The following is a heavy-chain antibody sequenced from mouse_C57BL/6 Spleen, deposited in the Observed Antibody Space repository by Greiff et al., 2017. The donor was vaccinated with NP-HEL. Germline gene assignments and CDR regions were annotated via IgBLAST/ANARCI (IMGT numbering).Heavy chain of an antibody. CDR2: IYPGSGST. CDR3: ARSGDYDATLDY. J-gene: IGHJ2*01. CDR1: GYTFTSYW. D-gene: IGHD2-4*01. Sequence: QVQLKQPGAELVKPGASVKMSCKASGYTFTSYWITWVKQRPGQGLEWIGDIYPGSGSTNYNEKFKSKATLTVDTSSSTAYMQLSSLTSEDSAVYYCARSGDYDATLDYWGQGTTLTVSS. V-gene: IGHV1-55*01.